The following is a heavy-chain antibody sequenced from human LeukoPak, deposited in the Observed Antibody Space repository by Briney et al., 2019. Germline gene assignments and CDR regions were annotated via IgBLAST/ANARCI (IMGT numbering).Heavy chain of an antibody. CDR1: GFTFSNYG. Sequence: GRSLRLSCAASGFTFSNYGMHWVRQAPGKGLEWVAVISYDGSNKYYADSVKGRFTISRDNSKNTVYLQMNSLRAEDTAVYYCAKDGDYYDSSGDNWGQGTLVTVSS. J-gene: IGHJ4*02. CDR3: AKDGDYYDSSGDN. CDR2: ISYDGSNK. V-gene: IGHV3-30*18. D-gene: IGHD3-22*01.